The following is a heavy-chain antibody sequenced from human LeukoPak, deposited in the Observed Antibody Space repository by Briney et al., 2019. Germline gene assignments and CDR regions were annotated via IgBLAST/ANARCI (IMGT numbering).Heavy chain of an antibody. CDR3: ARTRGSGGSGSYSDWYYYMDV. CDR2: IIPIFGTA. V-gene: IGHV1-69*05. Sequence: SVKVSCKASGGTFSSYAISWVRQAPGQGLEWMGGIIPIFGTANYAQKFQGRVTITTDESTSTAYMELSSLISEDTAVYYCARTRGSGGSGSYSDWYYYMDVWGKGTTVTVSS. D-gene: IGHD3-10*01. J-gene: IGHJ6*03. CDR1: GGTFSSYA.